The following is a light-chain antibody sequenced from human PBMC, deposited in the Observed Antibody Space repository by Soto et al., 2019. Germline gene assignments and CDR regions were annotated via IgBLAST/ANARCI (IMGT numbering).Light chain of an antibody. Sequence: EIMLTQAPGTLSLSPGDRATLSCRASQSVSGSYLAWYQQKPGQAPRLLIYDASTRAAGIPARFSGSGSGTEFTLTISRLEPEDFAVYYCQQYDKWFSISFGQGTRLEIK. CDR3: QQYDKWFSIS. CDR1: QSVSGSY. V-gene: IGKV3-20*01. CDR2: DAS. J-gene: IGKJ5*01.